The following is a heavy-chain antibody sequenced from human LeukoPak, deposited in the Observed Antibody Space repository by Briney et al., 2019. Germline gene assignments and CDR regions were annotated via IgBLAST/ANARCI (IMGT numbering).Heavy chain of an antibody. J-gene: IGHJ3*02. CDR2: IYPGDSDT. CDR3: ASHNLAEAGNDDAFDI. Sequence: GESLKISCKGSGYSFTSYWIGWVRQMPGKGLEWMGIIYPGDSDTRYSPSFQGQVTISADKSISTAYLQWSSLKASDTAMYYCASHNLAEAGNDDAFDIWGQGTMVTVSS. V-gene: IGHV5-51*01. CDR1: GYSFTSYW. D-gene: IGHD6-19*01.